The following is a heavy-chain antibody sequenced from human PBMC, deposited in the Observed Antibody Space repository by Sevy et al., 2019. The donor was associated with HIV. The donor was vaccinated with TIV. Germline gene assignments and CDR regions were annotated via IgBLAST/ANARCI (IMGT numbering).Heavy chain of an antibody. D-gene: IGHD3-22*01. J-gene: IGHJ2*01. CDR1: GFTFSSYG. Sequence: GGSLRLSCAASGFTFSSYGMHWVRQAPGKGLERVAVIWYDGSNKYYADSVKGRFTISRDNSKNTLYLQMNTLGAEDTAVYYCARDPYDSSAYPPYWYFDLWGRGTLVTVSS. V-gene: IGHV3-33*01. CDR3: ARDPYDSSAYPPYWYFDL. CDR2: IWYDGSNK.